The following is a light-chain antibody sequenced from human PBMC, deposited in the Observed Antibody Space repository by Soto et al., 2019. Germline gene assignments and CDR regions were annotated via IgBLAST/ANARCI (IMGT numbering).Light chain of an antibody. Sequence: DIQMTQTPSSLSASVGDRVNITCRASQTLRNSLNLNWYRQKPGEAPELLIYGASISGSGVPARFSGSGSGTDFTLTISGLQPEDFATYYCLQSWSIPWMFGQGTTVEI. J-gene: IGKJ1*01. V-gene: IGKV1-39*01. CDR3: LQSWSIPWM. CDR1: QTLRNSLN. CDR2: GAS.